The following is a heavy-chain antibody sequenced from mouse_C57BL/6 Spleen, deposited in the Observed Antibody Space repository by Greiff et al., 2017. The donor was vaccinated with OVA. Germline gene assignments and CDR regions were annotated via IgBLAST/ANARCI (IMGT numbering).Heavy chain of an antibody. CDR1: GYAFSSSW. Sequence: LEESGPELVKPGASVKISCKASGYAFSSSWMNWVKQRPGKGLEWIGRIYPGDGDTNYNGKFKGKATLTADKSSSTAYMQLSSLTSEDSAVYFCAREDDYDGGAWFAYWGQGTLVTVSA. CDR2: IYPGDGDT. J-gene: IGHJ3*01. V-gene: IGHV1-82*01. CDR3: AREDDYDGGAWFAY. D-gene: IGHD2-4*01.